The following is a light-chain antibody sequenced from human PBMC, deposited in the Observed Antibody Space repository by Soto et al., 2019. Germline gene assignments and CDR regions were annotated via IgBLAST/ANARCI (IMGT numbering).Light chain of an antibody. CDR1: QSVLHSSGIKNN. Sequence: DIVMTQSPDSLAVSLGERATINCKSSQSVLHSSGIKNNLAWYQQKPGQPPKLLISWASTRESGVPDRFSGSGSGTDFTLTISSLQAEDVAVYYCQQYFSTPFTFGPGTKVDIK. J-gene: IGKJ3*01. CDR2: WAS. V-gene: IGKV4-1*01. CDR3: QQYFSTPFT.